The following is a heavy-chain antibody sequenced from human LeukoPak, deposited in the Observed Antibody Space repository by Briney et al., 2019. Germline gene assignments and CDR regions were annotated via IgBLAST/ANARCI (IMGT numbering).Heavy chain of an antibody. CDR1: GFIFSDYW. D-gene: IGHD3-22*01. V-gene: IGHV3-7*03. CDR3: ARETYYYDSSGYYFNFDY. CDR2: IKQDGSEK. Sequence: PGGSLRLSCAVSGFIFSDYWMSRVRQAPGKGLEWVANIKQDGSEKYYVDSVKGRFTISRDNAKNSLYLQMNSLRAEDTAVYYCARETYYYDSSGYYFNFDYWGQGTLVTVSS. J-gene: IGHJ4*02.